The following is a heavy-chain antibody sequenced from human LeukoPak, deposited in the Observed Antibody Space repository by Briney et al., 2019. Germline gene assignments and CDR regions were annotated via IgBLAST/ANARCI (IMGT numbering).Heavy chain of an antibody. CDR2: IYTSGST. J-gene: IGHJ4*02. CDR1: GGSMSSYY. CDR3: AAEGLVVITSNSPFDY. V-gene: IGHV4-4*07. Sequence: SETLSLTCTVSGGSMSSYYWSWIRQPAGKGLEWIGRIYTSGSTNYNPSLKSRVTMSVDTSKNQFSLKLSSVTAADTAVYYCAAEGLVVITSNSPFDYWGQGTLVTVSS. D-gene: IGHD3-22*01.